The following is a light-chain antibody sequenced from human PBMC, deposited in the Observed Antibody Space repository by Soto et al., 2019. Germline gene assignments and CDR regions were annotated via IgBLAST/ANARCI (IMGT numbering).Light chain of an antibody. J-gene: IGKJ4*01. Sequence: ENVLTQFPVTLSLSPGERATLSCRASQNAHTSLAWYRQKPGQAPRLLIYDAFKRAAGILARFSGSGSGTDFTLTISSLVPEDSAIYYCQDRSNLPLFTFGGGTKVEIK. CDR3: QDRSNLPLFT. CDR2: DAF. V-gene: IGKV3-11*01. CDR1: QNAHTS.